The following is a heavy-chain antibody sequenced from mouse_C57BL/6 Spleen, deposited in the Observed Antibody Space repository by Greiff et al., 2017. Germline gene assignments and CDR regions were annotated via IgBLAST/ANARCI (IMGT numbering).Heavy chain of an antibody. CDR1: GFNIKDDY. J-gene: IGHJ4*01. V-gene: IGHV14-4*01. CDR3: TTYYYGSSPHYYAMDY. CDR2: IDPENGDT. D-gene: IGHD1-1*01. Sequence: DVKLQESGAELVRPGASVKLSCTASGFNIKDDYMHWVKQRPEQGLEWIGWIDPENGDTEYASKFQGKATITADTSSNTAYLQLSSLTSEDTAVYYWTTYYYGSSPHYYAMDYWGQGTSGTVSS.